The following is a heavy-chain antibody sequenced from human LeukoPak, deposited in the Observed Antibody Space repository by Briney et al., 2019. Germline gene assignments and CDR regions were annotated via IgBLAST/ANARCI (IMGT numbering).Heavy chain of an antibody. J-gene: IGHJ4*02. CDR1: GDSVSSNSAA. Sequence: SQTLSLTCAISGDSVSSNSAAWNWIRQSPSRGLERLGRTYYRSTWLNDYAGSLKSRISINPDTSKNQFSLQLNSVTPEDTAVYFCAREPHGSGLLFDYWGRGTLVTVSS. CDR2: TYYRSTWLN. D-gene: IGHD6-19*01. V-gene: IGHV6-1*01. CDR3: AREPHGSGLLFDY.